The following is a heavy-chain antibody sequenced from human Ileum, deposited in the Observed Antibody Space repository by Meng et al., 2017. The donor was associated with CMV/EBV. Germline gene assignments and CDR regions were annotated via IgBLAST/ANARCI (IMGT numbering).Heavy chain of an antibody. CDR2: VNNRGRT. D-gene: IGHD5-24*01. Sequence: QLQLQQWGAGLLKPSETLSLTLAVSGEPLNGFFCSWIRQPSGRGLEWIGEVNNRGRTNYNPSLKSRLTISIDTSKRQLSLMVTSVTAADSAIYYCASGRLQFTPSALQHWGPGTLVTVSS. CDR3: ASGRLQFTPSALQH. J-gene: IGHJ1*01. CDR1: GEPLNGFF. V-gene: IGHV4-34*02.